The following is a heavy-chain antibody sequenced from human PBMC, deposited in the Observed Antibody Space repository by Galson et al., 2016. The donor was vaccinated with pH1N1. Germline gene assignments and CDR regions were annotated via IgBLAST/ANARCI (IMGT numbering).Heavy chain of an antibody. D-gene: IGHD6-13*01. CDR1: GFTFSSWH. V-gene: IGHV3-48*04. Sequence: SLRLSCAASGFTFSSWHMDWVRQAPGEGLEWISFITYTSAPIYYADSVKGRFTVSRDNAKNSLYLQMNSLRAEDTAMYYCARRETTGGTDYWGQGTLVIVSS. CDR2: ITYTSAPI. J-gene: IGHJ4*02. CDR3: ARRETTGGTDY.